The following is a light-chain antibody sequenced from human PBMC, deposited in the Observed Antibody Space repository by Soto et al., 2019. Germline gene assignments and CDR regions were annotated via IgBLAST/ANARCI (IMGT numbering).Light chain of an antibody. Sequence: VCTQSPGTVYFSRRQRATLCCRAIQSVSSSYLAWYQQKPGQDPRLLIYGASSRATGIPDRFSGSVNGTDFTLTIRRLEHEDCAVYYCQQYGSSPPWTLGQGTKVDIK. CDR2: GAS. CDR1: QSVSSSY. V-gene: IGKV3-20*01. CDR3: QQYGSSPPWT. J-gene: IGKJ1*01.